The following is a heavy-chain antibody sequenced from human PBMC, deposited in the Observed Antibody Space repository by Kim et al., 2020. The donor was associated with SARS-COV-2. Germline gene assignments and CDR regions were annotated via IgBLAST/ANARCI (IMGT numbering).Heavy chain of an antibody. V-gene: IGHV4-39*07. D-gene: IGHD3-22*01. Sequence: SETLSLTCTVSGGSISSSSYYWGWIRQPPGKGLEWIGSIYYSGSTYYNPSLKSRVTISVDTSKNQFSLKLSSVTAADTAVYYCARSTYYYDSSGYLLRVFDYWGQGTLVTVSS. CDR2: IYYSGST. CDR1: GGSISSSSYY. J-gene: IGHJ4*02. CDR3: ARSTYYYDSSGYLLRVFDY.